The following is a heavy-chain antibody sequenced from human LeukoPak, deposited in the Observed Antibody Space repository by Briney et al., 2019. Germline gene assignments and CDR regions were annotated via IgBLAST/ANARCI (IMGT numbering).Heavy chain of an antibody. V-gene: IGHV3-66*01. CDR1: GFTFSITY. Sequence: GGSLRLSCTASGFTFSITYMAWVRQAPGKGLEWVSVICGGGDAYYADSVKGRFIIARDNSKKTLSLQMNNLRVDDTAVYYCARVQFQWFDPWGPGTLVTVSS. CDR2: ICGGGDA. CDR3: ARVQFQWFDP. D-gene: IGHD6-19*01. J-gene: IGHJ5*02.